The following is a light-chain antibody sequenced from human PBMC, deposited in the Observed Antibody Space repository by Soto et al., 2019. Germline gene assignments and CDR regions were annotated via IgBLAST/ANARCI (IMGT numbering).Light chain of an antibody. CDR2: DAN. CDR1: SSEVGAYNY. V-gene: IGLV2-14*01. J-gene: IGLJ1*01. CDR3: SSYTSATTYV. Sequence: QSVLTQPASVSGSPGQSITISCTGTSSEVGAYNYDSWYQQHPGKVPKLIIYDANNRPSGVSNRFSGSKSGNTASLTISGLQTEDEADYYCSSYTSATTYVFGTGTKVTVL.